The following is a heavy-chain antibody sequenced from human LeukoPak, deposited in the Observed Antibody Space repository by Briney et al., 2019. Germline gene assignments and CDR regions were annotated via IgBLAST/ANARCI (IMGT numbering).Heavy chain of an antibody. J-gene: IGHJ4*02. CDR1: GGSISNYY. Sequence: SETLSLTCTVSGGSISNYYWTWIRQPAGKGLEWIGRIYTRGGTNYSPSLKSRVTMSVDTSKNQFSLKLSSVTAADTAMYYCARAAEYSSGWYLFDYWGQGILVTVSA. CDR3: ARAAEYSSGWYLFDY. CDR2: IYTRGGT. D-gene: IGHD6-19*01. V-gene: IGHV4-4*07.